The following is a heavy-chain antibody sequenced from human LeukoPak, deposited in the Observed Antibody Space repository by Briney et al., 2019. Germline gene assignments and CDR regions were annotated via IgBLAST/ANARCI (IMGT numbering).Heavy chain of an antibody. CDR2: IYTSGST. Sequence: SETLSLTSTDPGGSITSSYWYSVRQPAGKGLEWIGRIYTSGSTSYNSSLKSRVTMSVDTSENQFSLKVSSVTAADTAVYYCAIYVGGCTYGYSLDYWGQGTLVSVSS. CDR1: GGSITSSY. J-gene: IGHJ4*02. D-gene: IGHD5-18*01. CDR3: AIYVGGCTYGYSLDY. V-gene: IGHV4-4*07.